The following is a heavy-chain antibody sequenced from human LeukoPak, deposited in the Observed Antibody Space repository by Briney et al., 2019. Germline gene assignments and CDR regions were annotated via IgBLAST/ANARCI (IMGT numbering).Heavy chain of an antibody. CDR3: AREIGGDSSGYYYHY. J-gene: IGHJ4*02. Sequence: SGTLSLTCAVSGGSISSSNWWSWVRQPPGKGLEWIGEIYHSGSTYYNPSLKSRVAISVDTSKNQFSLKLSSVTAADTAVYYCAREIGGDSSGYYYHYWGQGTLVTVSS. CDR1: GGSISSSNW. V-gene: IGHV4-4*02. D-gene: IGHD3-22*01. CDR2: IYHSGST.